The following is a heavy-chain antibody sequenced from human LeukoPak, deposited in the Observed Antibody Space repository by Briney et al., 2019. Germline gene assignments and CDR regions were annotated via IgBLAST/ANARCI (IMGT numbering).Heavy chain of an antibody. D-gene: IGHD4-11*01. Sequence: GASVKVSCKASGYTFTNYAMNWVRQAPGQGLEWMGWMNPNSGNTGYAQKFQGRVTMTRNTSISTAYMELSSLRSEDTAVYYCASGHDYTSEAFDIWGQGTMVTVSS. CDR1: GYTFTNYA. CDR3: ASGHDYTSEAFDI. CDR2: MNPNSGNT. J-gene: IGHJ3*02. V-gene: IGHV1-8*01.